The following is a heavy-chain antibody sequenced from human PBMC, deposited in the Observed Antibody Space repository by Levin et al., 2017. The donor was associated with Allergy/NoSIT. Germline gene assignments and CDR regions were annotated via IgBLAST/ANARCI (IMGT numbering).Heavy chain of an antibody. J-gene: IGHJ6*03. Sequence: RASVKVSCKASGYNFTNYGISWVRQAPGQGLEWMGWISAYNGNTNYAQKFQGRVTMTIQTSTNTAYMELRSLRSDDTAVYYCARVGIDFWGVYQKSWGYMDVWGKGTTVTVSS. D-gene: IGHD3-3*01. CDR3: ARVGIDFWGVYQKSWGYMDV. CDR1: GYNFTNYG. V-gene: IGHV1-18*01. CDR2: ISAYNGNT.